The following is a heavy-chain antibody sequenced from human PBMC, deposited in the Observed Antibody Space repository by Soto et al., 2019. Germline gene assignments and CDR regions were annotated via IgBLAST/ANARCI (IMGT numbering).Heavy chain of an antibody. CDR1: GFTFSSYG. CDR3: AKEMATISSWFDP. D-gene: IGHD5-12*01. V-gene: IGHV3-30*18. CDR2: ISYDGSNK. Sequence: QVQLVESGGGVVQPGRSLRLSCAASGFTFSSYGMHWVRQAPGKGLEWVAVISYDGSNKYYVDSVKGRFTISRDNSKNTLYLQMNSLRAEDTAVYYCAKEMATISSWFDPWGQGTLVTVSS. J-gene: IGHJ5*02.